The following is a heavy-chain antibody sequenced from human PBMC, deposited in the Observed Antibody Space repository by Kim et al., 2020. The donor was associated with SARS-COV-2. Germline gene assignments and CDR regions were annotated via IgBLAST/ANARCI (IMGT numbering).Heavy chain of an antibody. V-gene: IGHV3-30*02. D-gene: IGHD6-6*01. J-gene: IGHJ6*02. Sequence: RFTISRDNSENTLYLQMNSLRAEDTAVYYCAKCDSYSSSLSYYYGMDVWGQGTTVTVSS. CDR3: AKCDSYSSSLSYYYGMDV.